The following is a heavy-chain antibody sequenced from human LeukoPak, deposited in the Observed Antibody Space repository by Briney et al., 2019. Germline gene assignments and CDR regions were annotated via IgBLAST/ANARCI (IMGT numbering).Heavy chain of an antibody. J-gene: IGHJ3*01. CDR3: ARRRQVSYYSPYAFDL. V-gene: IGHV4-59*08. Sequence: SETLSLTCTVSGGSMTNSYWGWIRQPPGKGLEWLGYIYFTGSTNSNPSLKSRVTISLDTSKNQLSLRLASVTAADTAVYYCARRRQVSYYSPYAFDLWGQGTMVTVPS. CDR2: IYFTGST. D-gene: IGHD2-15*01. CDR1: GGSMTNSY.